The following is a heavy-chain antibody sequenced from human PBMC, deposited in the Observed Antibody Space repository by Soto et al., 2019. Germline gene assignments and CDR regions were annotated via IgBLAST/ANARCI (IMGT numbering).Heavy chain of an antibody. CDR3: ARADYDSSGYLIAY. CDR2: IYYTGST. Sequence: QVQLQESGPGLVKPSQTLSLTCTVSGGSISSGDYYWSWIRQPPGKGLEWIGYIYYTGSTYYNPSLRCRFSISVDTSKNQFSLMLSSVTGPDTAVYYCARADYDSSGYLIAYWGQGTLVTVSS. D-gene: IGHD3-22*01. V-gene: IGHV4-30-4*01. CDR1: GGSISSGDYY. J-gene: IGHJ4*02.